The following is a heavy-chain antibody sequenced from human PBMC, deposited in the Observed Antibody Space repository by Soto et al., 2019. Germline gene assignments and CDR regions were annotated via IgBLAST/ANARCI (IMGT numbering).Heavy chain of an antibody. J-gene: IGHJ5*02. Sequence: GGSLRLSCEATGFSFSNSEMNWVRQAAGKGLEWISYISASGSTIYYAGSVKGRFTVSRDNAKNRLYLQMTGLRGEDAALYYCTREAALGSVDWYDPWGPGTLVTVSS. CDR1: GFSFSNSE. V-gene: IGHV3-48*03. CDR2: ISASGSTI. D-gene: IGHD6-6*01. CDR3: TREAALGSVDWYDP.